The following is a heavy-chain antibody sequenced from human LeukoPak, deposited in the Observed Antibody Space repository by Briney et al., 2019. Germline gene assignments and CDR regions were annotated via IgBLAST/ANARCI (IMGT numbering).Heavy chain of an antibody. CDR2: INPNSGGT. V-gene: IGHV1-2*02. D-gene: IGHD3-22*01. CDR1: GYTFTGYY. Sequence: EASVKVSCKASGYTFTGYYMHWVRQAPGQGLEWMGWINPNSGGTNYAQKFQGRVTMTRDTSISTAYMELSRLRSDDTAVYYCARDYDYYDSSGQWGAFDIWGQGTMVTVSS. CDR3: ARDYDYYDSSGQWGAFDI. J-gene: IGHJ3*02.